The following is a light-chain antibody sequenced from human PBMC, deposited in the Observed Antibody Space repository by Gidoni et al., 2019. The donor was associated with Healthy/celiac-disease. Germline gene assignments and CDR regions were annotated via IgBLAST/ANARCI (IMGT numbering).Light chain of an antibody. Sequence: IVLTHSPDSLAVSLGVRATINCQSSQSVLYISNNKNYLAWYQQKPGQPPKLLIYWTSTRESGVPDRFSGSGSGTDFTLTISSLQAEDVAVYYCQQYYSTLMYTFGQGTKLEIK. V-gene: IGKV4-1*01. CDR2: WTS. J-gene: IGKJ2*01. CDR3: QQYYSTLMYT. CDR1: QSVLYISNNKNY.